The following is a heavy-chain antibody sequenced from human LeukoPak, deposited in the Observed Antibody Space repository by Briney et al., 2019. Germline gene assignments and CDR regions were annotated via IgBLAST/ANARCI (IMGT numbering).Heavy chain of an antibody. J-gene: IGHJ5*02. CDR3: ARGVYDFWSGYPNWFDP. Sequence: SETLSLTCTVSGGSISSSSYYWSWIRQPPGKGLEWIGEINHSGSTNYNPSLKSRVTISVDTSKNQFSLKLSSVTAADTAVYYCARGVYDFWSGYPNWFDPWGQGTLVTVSS. D-gene: IGHD3-3*01. CDR2: INHSGST. CDR1: GGSISSSSYY. V-gene: IGHV4-39*07.